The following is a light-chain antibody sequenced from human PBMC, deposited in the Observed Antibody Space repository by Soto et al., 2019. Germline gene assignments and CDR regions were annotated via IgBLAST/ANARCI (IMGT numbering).Light chain of an antibody. Sequence: QSASVSGSPGQSITISCTGTSSDVGGYNYVSWYQQHPGKAPKLMIYDVSNRPSGVSNRFSGSKSGNTASLTISGLQAEDEADYYCSSYTSSSPDVVFGGGTKLTVL. V-gene: IGLV2-14*01. CDR2: DVS. J-gene: IGLJ2*01. CDR3: SSYTSSSPDVV. CDR1: SSDVGGYNY.